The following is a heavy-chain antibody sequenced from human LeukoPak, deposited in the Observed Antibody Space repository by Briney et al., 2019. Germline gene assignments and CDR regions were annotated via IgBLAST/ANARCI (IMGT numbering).Heavy chain of an antibody. CDR1: GGSISSGAYY. CDR3: ARSPHPFCSSISCYRYY. D-gene: IGHD2-2*01. V-gene: IGHV4-30-2*01. CDR2: ISHSGSA. Sequence: SETLSLTCTVSGGSISSGAYYWSWIRQPPGKGLEWIGYISHSGSAYYNPSLKSRVTISVDWSKDQFSLKLSSVTAADTAVYYCARSPHPFCSSISCYRYYWGQGTLVTVSS. J-gene: IGHJ4*02.